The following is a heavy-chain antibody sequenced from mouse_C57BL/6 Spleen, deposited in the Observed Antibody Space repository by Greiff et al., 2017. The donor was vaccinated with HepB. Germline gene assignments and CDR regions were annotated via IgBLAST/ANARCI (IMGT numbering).Heavy chain of an antibody. Sequence: EVQVVESGGGLVQPGGSLKLSCAASGFTFSDYYMYWVRQTPEKRLEWVAYISNGGGSTYYPDTVKGRFTISRDNAKNTLYLQMSRLKSEDTAMYYCARRFYDYAFDYWGQGTTLTVSS. CDR3: ARRFYDYAFDY. CDR2: ISNGGGST. D-gene: IGHD2-4*01. V-gene: IGHV5-12*01. J-gene: IGHJ2*01. CDR1: GFTFSDYY.